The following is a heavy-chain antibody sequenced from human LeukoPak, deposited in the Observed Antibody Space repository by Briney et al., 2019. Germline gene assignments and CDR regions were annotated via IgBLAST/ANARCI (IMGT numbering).Heavy chain of an antibody. J-gene: IGHJ3*02. CDR3: ASVAIEVAFDI. V-gene: IGHV3-48*01. Sequence: GGSLRLSCAASGFTFSSYSMNWVRQAPGKGLEWVSYISSSSSTIYYADSVKGRFTISRDNAKNPLYLQMNSLRAEDTAVYYCASVAIEVAFDIWGQGTMVTVSS. CDR1: GFTFSSYS. D-gene: IGHD2-21*01. CDR2: ISSSSSTI.